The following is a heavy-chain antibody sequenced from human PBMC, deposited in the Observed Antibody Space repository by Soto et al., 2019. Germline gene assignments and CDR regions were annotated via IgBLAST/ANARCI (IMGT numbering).Heavy chain of an antibody. J-gene: IGHJ4*02. CDR3: KAEYAASQATVEQTSYHDY. CDR1: GFTFDDFT. V-gene: IGHV3-43*01. CDR2: ISWDGTIT. Sequence: EVHLVESGGAGVQPGGSLRLSCAASGFTFDDFTMHWVRQVPGKALEWVSLISWDGTITHYADSVAGRFTISRDNSERGLSRPMNNPRTADSALYFCKAEYAASQATVEQTSYHDYWGQGHLVT. D-gene: IGHD2-2*01.